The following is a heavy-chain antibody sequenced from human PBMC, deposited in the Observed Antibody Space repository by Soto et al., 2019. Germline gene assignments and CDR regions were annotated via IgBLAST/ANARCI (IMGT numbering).Heavy chain of an antibody. D-gene: IGHD1-26*01. V-gene: IGHV4-59*02. CDR1: GVSVSSYY. CDR2: IHYSGDT. J-gene: IGHJ4*02. Sequence: PSGTLSLTCNVSGVSVSSYYWSWIRQPPGMGLEWIANIHYSGDTNYNPALKSRATISVDTSRNQLSLKVNSVTAADTAVYFCASLGARVGATYYFGHWGQGTLVTVSS. CDR3: ASLGARVGATYYFGH.